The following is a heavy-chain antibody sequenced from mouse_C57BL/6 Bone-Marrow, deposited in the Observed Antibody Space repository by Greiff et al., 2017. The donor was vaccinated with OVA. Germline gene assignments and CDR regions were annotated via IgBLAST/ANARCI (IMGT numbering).Heavy chain of an antibody. CDR1: GYSITSGYY. CDR2: ISYDGSN. V-gene: IGHV3-6*01. CDR3: ARDSNYGGYFDV. Sequence: EVKLLESGPGLVKPSQSLSLTCSVTGYSITSGYYWNWIRQFPGNKLEWMGYISYDGSNNYNPSLKNRISITRDTSKNQFFLKLNAVTTEDTATYCCARDSNYGGYFDVWGTGTTVTVSS. D-gene: IGHD2-5*01. J-gene: IGHJ1*03.